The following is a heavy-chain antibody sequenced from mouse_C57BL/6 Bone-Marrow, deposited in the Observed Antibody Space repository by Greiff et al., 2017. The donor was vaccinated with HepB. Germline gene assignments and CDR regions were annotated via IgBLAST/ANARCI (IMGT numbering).Heavy chain of an antibody. V-gene: IGHV1-82*01. CDR2: IYPGDGDT. D-gene: IGHD2-3*01. J-gene: IGHJ3*01. CDR1: GYAFSSSW. CDR3: ARSVNDGYYGGFAY. Sequence: VQLQQSGPELVKPGASVKISCKASGYAFSSSWMNWVKQRPGKGLEWIGRIYPGDGDTNYNGKFKGKATLTVDTSSSTAYMQLSSLTSEDSAVYYCARSVNDGYYGGFAYWGQGTLVTVSA.